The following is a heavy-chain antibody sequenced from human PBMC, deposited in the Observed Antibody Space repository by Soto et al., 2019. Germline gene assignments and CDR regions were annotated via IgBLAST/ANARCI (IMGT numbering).Heavy chain of an antibody. CDR3: ARLAENSSSFDY. V-gene: IGHV4-61*08. D-gene: IGHD6-6*01. Sequence: SETLSLTCAVSGGSISSGGYSWSWIRQPPGKGLEWIGYIYHSGSTNYNPSLKSRVTISVDTSKNQFSLKLSSVTAADTAVYYCARLAENSSSFDYWGQGTLVTVSS. J-gene: IGHJ4*02. CDR1: GGSISSGGYS. CDR2: IYHSGST.